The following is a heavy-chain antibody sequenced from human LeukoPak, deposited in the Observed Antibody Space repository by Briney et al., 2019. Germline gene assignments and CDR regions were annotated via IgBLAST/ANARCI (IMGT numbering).Heavy chain of an antibody. V-gene: IGHV4-30-4*01. Sequence: SETLSLTCTVSGGSISSGDYYWSWIRQPPGKGLERIGYIYYSGSTYYNPSLKSRVTISVDTSKNQFSLKLSSVTAAGTAVYYCASDYDSSGLYGMDVWGQGTTVTVSS. J-gene: IGHJ6*02. CDR3: ASDYDSSGLYGMDV. CDR2: IYYSGST. CDR1: GGSISSGDYY. D-gene: IGHD3-22*01.